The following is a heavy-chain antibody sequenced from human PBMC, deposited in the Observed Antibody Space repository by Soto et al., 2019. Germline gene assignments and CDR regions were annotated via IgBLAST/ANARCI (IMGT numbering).Heavy chain of an antibody. CDR3: ARLRRASTYYYDSSGPRPNDY. CDR1: GFSLSNARMG. Sequence: PTETLTLTCTVSGFSLSNARMGVSWIRQPPGKALEWLAHIFSNDEKSYSTSLKSRLTISKDTSKSQVVLTMTNMDPVDTATYYCARLRRASTYYYDSSGPRPNDYGGQGTLVTVSS. J-gene: IGHJ4*02. V-gene: IGHV2-26*01. D-gene: IGHD3-22*01. CDR2: IFSNDEK.